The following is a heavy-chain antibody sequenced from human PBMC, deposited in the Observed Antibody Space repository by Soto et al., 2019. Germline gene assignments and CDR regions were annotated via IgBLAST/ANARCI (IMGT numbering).Heavy chain of an antibody. CDR1: GGSISSYY. CDR2: ICYSGST. CDR3: VTRSGDYGELFAF. D-gene: IGHD4-17*01. Sequence: PSETLSLTCTVYGGSISSYYCTWIRQPPGKGLEWIGFICYSGSTNYNPSLKSRLAIEVDMSKNQRSLRLSSVTAADTAVYYCVTRSGDYGELFAFWGQGARVIVSS. V-gene: IGHV4-59*08. J-gene: IGHJ5*01.